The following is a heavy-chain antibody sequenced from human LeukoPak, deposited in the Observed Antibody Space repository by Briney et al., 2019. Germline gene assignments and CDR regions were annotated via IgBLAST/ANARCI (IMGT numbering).Heavy chain of an antibody. CDR3: ARSVWDYYDSSGHAYYYYYMDV. CDR1: GGTFSSYA. Sequence: SVKVSCKASGGTFSSYAISWVRQAPGQGLEWMGGIIPIFGTANYAQKFQGRVTITADESTSTAYMELSSLRSEDTAVYYCARSVWDYYDSSGHAYYYYYMDVWGKGTTVTISS. V-gene: IGHV1-69*13. J-gene: IGHJ6*03. CDR2: IIPIFGTA. D-gene: IGHD3-22*01.